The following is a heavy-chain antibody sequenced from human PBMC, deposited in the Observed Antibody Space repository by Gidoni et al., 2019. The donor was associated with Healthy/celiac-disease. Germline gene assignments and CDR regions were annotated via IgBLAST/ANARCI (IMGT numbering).Heavy chain of an antibody. Sequence: QVQLVESGGGLVKPGGSLRLSCASSGFTFSDYYMSWIRQAPGKGLEWVSSISSSGSTIYYADSVKGRFTISRDNAKNSLYLQMNSLRAEDTAVYYCARERNFFGVVIRAFDIWGQGTMVTVSS. CDR3: ARERNFFGVVIRAFDI. CDR2: ISSSGSTI. J-gene: IGHJ3*02. CDR1: GFTFSDYY. D-gene: IGHD3-3*01. V-gene: IGHV3-11*01.